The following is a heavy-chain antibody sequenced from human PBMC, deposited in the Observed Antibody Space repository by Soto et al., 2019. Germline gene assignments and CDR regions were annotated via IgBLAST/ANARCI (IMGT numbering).Heavy chain of an antibody. CDR3: AREGGSLNWFDP. CDR2: ISHSSSTI. CDR1: GFTFSSYS. V-gene: IGHV3-48*02. D-gene: IGHD1-26*01. J-gene: IGHJ5*02. Sequence: EVQLVESGGGLVQPGGSLRLSCAASGFTFSSYSMNWVRQAPGKGLEWVSYISHSSSTIYYADSVKGRFTISRDNAKNSLYLQVNSLRDEDTAVSYCAREGGSLNWFDPWGQGTLVTVSS.